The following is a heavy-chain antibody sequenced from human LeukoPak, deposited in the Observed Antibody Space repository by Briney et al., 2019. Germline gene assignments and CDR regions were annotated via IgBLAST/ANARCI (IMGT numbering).Heavy chain of an antibody. J-gene: IGHJ4*02. D-gene: IGHD3-10*01. CDR1: GFIFSNYA. V-gene: IGHV3-23*01. CDR2: ISGSGDST. CDR3: AKHLWRDLLWFGEGYYFGY. Sequence: GRSLRLSCAASGFIFSNYAMTWVRQAPGKGLECVSVISGSGDSTYYADSVKGRFTISRDNSKNTLYLQMNSLRVEDTAVYYCAKHLWRDLLWFGEGYYFGYWGQGTLVTVSS.